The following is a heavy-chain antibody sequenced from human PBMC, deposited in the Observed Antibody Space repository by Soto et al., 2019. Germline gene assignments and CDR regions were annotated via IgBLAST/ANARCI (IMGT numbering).Heavy chain of an antibody. J-gene: IGHJ4*02. CDR3: SRDGYNWNSFDY. CDR1: GFTFSSYW. D-gene: IGHD1-20*01. Sequence: EVQLVESGGGLVQPGGSLRLSCAASGFTFSSYWMHWVRQAPGKGLVWVSRINSDGSSTSYADSVKGRFTISRDNAKNTLYLHMNSLRAEDTAVYYCSRDGYNWNSFDYWGQGTLVTVSS. CDR2: INSDGSST. V-gene: IGHV3-74*01.